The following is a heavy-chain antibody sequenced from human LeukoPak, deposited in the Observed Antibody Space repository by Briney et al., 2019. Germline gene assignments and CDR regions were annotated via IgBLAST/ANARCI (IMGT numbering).Heavy chain of an antibody. V-gene: IGHV3-74*01. CDR3: ATPPGGLLWFGELRY. CDR1: GFTLSSYW. D-gene: IGHD3-10*01. J-gene: IGHJ4*02. Sequence: PGGSLRLSCAASGFTLSSYWMHWVRQAPGKGPVWISRINSDGSSTGYADSVKGRFTISRDNSKNTLYLQVDSLRTEDTALYYCATPPGGLLWFGELRYWGPGTLVTVSS. CDR2: INSDGSST.